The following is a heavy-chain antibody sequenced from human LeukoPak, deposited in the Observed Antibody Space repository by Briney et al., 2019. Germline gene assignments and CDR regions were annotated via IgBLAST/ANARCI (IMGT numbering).Heavy chain of an antibody. Sequence: SETLSLTCTVSGYSISSGHYWGWIRQPPGKGLEWIGSIYYSGSTYYNPSLKSRVTISIDTSKNQFSLRLRSVTAADTAVYYCAREILYDSTGYYLWGQGTVVTVSS. V-gene: IGHV4-38-2*02. CDR3: AREILYDSTGYYL. J-gene: IGHJ4*02. D-gene: IGHD3-22*01. CDR1: GYSISSGHY. CDR2: IYYSGST.